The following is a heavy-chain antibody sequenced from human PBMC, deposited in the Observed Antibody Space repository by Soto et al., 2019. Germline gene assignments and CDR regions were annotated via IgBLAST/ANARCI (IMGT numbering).Heavy chain of an antibody. CDR1: GFTFSRYG. V-gene: IGHV3-30*18. D-gene: IGHD3-10*01. CDR3: AKDLGRGSSGVDY. J-gene: IGHJ4*02. CDR2: ISYEGINK. Sequence: QVQLVESGGGVVQPGRSLRLSCAASGFTFSRYGIHWVRQAPGKGLEWVAVISYEGINKYYTDSVRGRFTISRDNSKNTLYLQMNSLRAEDTAVYYCAKDLGRGSSGVDYWGQGTLVTVSS.